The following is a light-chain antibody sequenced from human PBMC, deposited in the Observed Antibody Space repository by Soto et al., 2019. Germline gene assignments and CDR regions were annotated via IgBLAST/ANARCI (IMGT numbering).Light chain of an antibody. CDR2: GAS. Sequence: EVVMTLSPATLSVSTRERATLSCRASQSVSSNLAWYQQKPGQAPRLLIYGASTRATGIPARFSGSGSGTDFTLTINRLEPEDFALYYCQQYGSSPPTFGQGTKVDI. J-gene: IGKJ1*01. V-gene: IGKV3-20*01. CDR1: QSVSSN. CDR3: QQYGSSPPT.